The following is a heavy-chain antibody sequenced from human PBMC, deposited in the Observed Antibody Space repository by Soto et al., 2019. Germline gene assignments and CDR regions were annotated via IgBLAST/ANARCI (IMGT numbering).Heavy chain of an antibody. CDR1: GFTFSNYG. J-gene: IGHJ3*02. Sequence: GGSLRLSCAASGFTFSNYGMYWVRQAPGKGLEWVSAISGSGGSTHYADYVKGRFTISRDNSKNTLYLQINNLRPEEAALYYCTRGPTHGAFDIWGQGTMVTVSS. V-gene: IGHV3-23*01. CDR3: TRGPTHGAFDI. CDR2: ISGSGGST.